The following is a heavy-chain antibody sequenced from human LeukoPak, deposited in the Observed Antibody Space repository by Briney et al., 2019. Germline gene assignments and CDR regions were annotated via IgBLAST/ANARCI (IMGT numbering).Heavy chain of an antibody. J-gene: IGHJ6*03. Sequence: ASVEVSCKVSGYTFTELSIHWVRQAPGHGLEWMGGFDPEDDETIYAQKFQGRVTMTEDTSTDTAYMELTSLKSEDTAVYYCATQKGPFYYCMDVWGTGTTVTVSS. V-gene: IGHV1-24*01. CDR1: GYTFTELS. CDR3: ATQKGPFYYCMDV. CDR2: FDPEDDET.